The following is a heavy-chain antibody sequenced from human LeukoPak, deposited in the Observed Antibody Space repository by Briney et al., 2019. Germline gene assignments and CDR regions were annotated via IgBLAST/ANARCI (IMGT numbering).Heavy chain of an antibody. Sequence: GASVKVSCKASGYTFTSYGISWVRQAPGQGLEWMGWISAYNGNTNYAQKLQGRVTMTTDTSTSTAYMELRSLRSDDTAVYYCARGRSNYYDSSGYTFFDYWGQGTLVTVSS. V-gene: IGHV1-18*01. CDR1: GYTFTSYG. CDR2: ISAYNGNT. D-gene: IGHD3-22*01. J-gene: IGHJ4*02. CDR3: ARGRSNYYDSSGYTFFDY.